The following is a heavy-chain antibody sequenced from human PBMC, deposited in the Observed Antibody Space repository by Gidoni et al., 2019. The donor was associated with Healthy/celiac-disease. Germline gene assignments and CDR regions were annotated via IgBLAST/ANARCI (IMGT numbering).Heavy chain of an antibody. J-gene: IGHJ6*02. D-gene: IGHD4-17*01. V-gene: IGHV4-30-4*01. CDR2: IYYSWST. CDR3: ARDFPYGLDSGDYGSYYYGMDV. Sequence: QVQLQESGPGLVKPSQTLSLTCTVSGGSISSGDYYGSCIRQPPGKGLEWIGYIYYSWSTYYNPSLKSRVTRSVDTSKNQFSLKLSSVTAADTAVYYCARDFPYGLDSGDYGSYYYGMDVWGQGTTVTVSS. CDR1: GGSISSGDYY.